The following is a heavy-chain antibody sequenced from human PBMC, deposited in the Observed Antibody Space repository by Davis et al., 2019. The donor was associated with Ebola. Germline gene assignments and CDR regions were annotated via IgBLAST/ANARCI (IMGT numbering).Heavy chain of an antibody. CDR2: INHSGST. CDR1: GGSFSGYY. Sequence: SETLSLTCAVYGGSFSGYYWSWIRQPPGKGLEWIGEINHSGSTNYNPSLKSRVTISVDTSKNQFSLKLSSVTAADTAVYYCARDTTTVVTGWFDPWGQGTLVTVSS. D-gene: IGHD4-23*01. CDR3: ARDTTTVVTGWFDP. J-gene: IGHJ5*02. V-gene: IGHV4-34*01.